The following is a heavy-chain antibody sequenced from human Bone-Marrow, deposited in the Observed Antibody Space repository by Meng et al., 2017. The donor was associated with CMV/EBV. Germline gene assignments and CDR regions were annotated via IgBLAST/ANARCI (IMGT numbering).Heavy chain of an antibody. V-gene: IGHV4-34*01. CDR3: ARGILIAAAGTKYYYGMDV. Sequence: SETLSLTCAVYGGSFSGYYWSWIRQPPGKGLEWIGEINHSGSTNYNPSLKSRVTISVDTSKNQFSLKLISVTAADTAVYYCARGILIAAAGTKYYYGMDVWGQGNTVTVSS. CDR2: INHSGST. J-gene: IGHJ6*02. CDR1: GGSFSGYY. D-gene: IGHD6-13*01.